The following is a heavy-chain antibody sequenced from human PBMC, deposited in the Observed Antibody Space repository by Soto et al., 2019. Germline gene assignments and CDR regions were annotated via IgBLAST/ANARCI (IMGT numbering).Heavy chain of an antibody. CDR1: GGSISSTIYS. J-gene: IGHJ4*02. V-gene: IGHV4-39*01. CDR2: IYYSGST. CDR3: ASSPPFWSGYYLAPYFDY. Sequence: PSETLSLTCTVSGGSISSTIYSWGWIRQPPGKGLEWIGSIYYSGSTYYNPSLKSRVTISVDTSKNQFSLKLSSVTAADTAVYYCASSPPFWSGYYLAPYFDYWGQGTLVTVSS. D-gene: IGHD3-3*01.